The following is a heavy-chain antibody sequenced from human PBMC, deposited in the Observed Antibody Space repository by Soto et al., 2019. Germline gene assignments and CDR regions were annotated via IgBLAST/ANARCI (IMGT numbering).Heavy chain of an antibody. D-gene: IGHD2-8*01. CDR1: GDSLSSGDYY. CDR3: ARDNGGAYDPVE. CDR2: IYYSGST. J-gene: IGHJ4*02. V-gene: IGHV4-30-4*01. Sequence: QVQLQESGPGLVKPSQTLSLTCTVSGDSLSSGDYYWSWIRQPPGKGLEWIGYIYYSGSTYYNPSLKSRLKPLKSRVTMSIDTSKNQFSLKLDSVTAADTAVYYCARDNGGAYDPVEWGQGTLVTVSS.